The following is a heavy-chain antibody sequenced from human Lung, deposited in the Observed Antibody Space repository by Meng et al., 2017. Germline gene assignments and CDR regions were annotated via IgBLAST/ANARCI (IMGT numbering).Heavy chain of an antibody. CDR2: IGESGGGI. CDR3: AKEKDAFDV. V-gene: IGHV3-23*01. Sequence: LEVGGGLEHPGGSLRLSCAASGFSFSRCAMNWVRQAPGKGLEWVSVIGESGGGIYYADSVKGRFIISRDNSKNTLYLQMNSLRAEDTAPYYCAKEKDAFDVWGQGTMVTVSS. CDR1: GFSFSRCA. J-gene: IGHJ3*01.